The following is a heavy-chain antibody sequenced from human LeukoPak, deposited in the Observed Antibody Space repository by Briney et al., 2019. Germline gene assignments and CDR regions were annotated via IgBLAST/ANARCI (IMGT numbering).Heavy chain of an antibody. CDR3: AREAFTSGWYD. CDR1: GFTFSRYW. CDR2: IKQDGREK. V-gene: IGHV3-7*01. J-gene: IGHJ4*02. Sequence: GGSLRLSCAASGFTFSRYWMTWVRQAPGKGLEWVANIKQDGREKYYVDSVKGRFTISRDNAKNSLYLQMNSLRAEDTAVYYCAREAFTSGWYDWGQGTLVTVSS. D-gene: IGHD6-19*01.